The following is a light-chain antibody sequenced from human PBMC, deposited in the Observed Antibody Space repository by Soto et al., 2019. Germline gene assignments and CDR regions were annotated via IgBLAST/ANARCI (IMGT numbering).Light chain of an antibody. V-gene: IGKV3-15*01. CDR1: QSVSSN. Sequence: MGVAHSPGTLFVSTGERATLSCRASQSVSSNLAWYQQKPGQAPRLLIYGASTRATGIPARFSGSGSGTEFTLTISSLQSEDFAVYYCQQYNNWPWTFGQGTKVDIK. CDR3: QQYNNWPWT. CDR2: GAS. J-gene: IGKJ1*01.